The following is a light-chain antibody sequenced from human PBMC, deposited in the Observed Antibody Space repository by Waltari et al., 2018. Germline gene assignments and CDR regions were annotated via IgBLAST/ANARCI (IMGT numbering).Light chain of an antibody. CDR2: EGS. Sequence: QSALTQPASVSGSPGQSITISCTGTSSDVGSNNLVSWSQQPPGHAPNAVIYEGSERPSGISNRFSGSKSGITASLTISGLQPEDEADYYCCSYAGSGTFVVFGGGTKLTVL. CDR3: CSYAGSGTFVV. J-gene: IGLJ2*01. CDR1: SSDVGSNNL. V-gene: IGLV2-23*03.